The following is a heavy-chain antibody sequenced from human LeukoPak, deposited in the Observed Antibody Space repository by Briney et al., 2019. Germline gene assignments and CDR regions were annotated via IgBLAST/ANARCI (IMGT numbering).Heavy chain of an antibody. CDR2: ISSSSNPI. Sequence: GGSLRLSCAASGFIFSTYSMNWVRQAPGKGLEWVSHISSSSNPIYYADSVKGRFTISRDNAKKSLFLQMNSLRAEDTAVYYCARGGYCSSTSCLDDAFDIWGQGTMVTVSS. CDR3: ARGGYCSSTSCLDDAFDI. J-gene: IGHJ3*02. D-gene: IGHD2-2*01. V-gene: IGHV3-48*04. CDR1: GFIFSTYS.